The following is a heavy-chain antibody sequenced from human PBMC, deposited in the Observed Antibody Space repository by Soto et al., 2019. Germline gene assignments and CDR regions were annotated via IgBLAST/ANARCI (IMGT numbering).Heavy chain of an antibody. CDR1: GGSISSSNW. J-gene: IGHJ3*02. D-gene: IGHD4-17*01. V-gene: IGHV4-4*02. CDR3: ARGFRVYGTVTTKAFDI. CDR2: IYHSGST. Sequence: QVQLQESGPGLVKPSGTLSLTCAVSGGSISSSNWWSWVRQPPGKGLEWIGEIYHSGSTNYNPSLKRRVTISVDKSKTQFSLKLSSVTAADTAVYYCARGFRVYGTVTTKAFDIWGQGTMVTVSS.